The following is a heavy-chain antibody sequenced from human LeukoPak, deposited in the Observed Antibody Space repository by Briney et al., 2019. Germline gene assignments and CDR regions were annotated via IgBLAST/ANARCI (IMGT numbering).Heavy chain of an antibody. J-gene: IGHJ4*02. D-gene: IGHD3-3*01. Sequence: PGGSLRLSCAASGFTFSSYWVSWVRQAPGKGLEWVANIKEDGSEKYYVDSVKGRFTISRDNAKNSLYLQMNSLRAEDTAVYYCARHRGFGYWGQGTLVTVSS. CDR2: IKEDGSEK. V-gene: IGHV3-7*01. CDR1: GFTFSSYW. CDR3: ARHRGFGY.